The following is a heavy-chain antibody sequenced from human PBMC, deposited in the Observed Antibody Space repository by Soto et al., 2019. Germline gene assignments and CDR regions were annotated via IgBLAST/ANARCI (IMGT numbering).Heavy chain of an antibody. CDR1: GFTFSIHW. D-gene: IGHD4-17*01. Sequence: PGESLRLSCAASGFTFSIHWMSWVRQAPGNGLEWVANIKQDGSEKNYVDSVKGRFTISRDNAKNSLYLQMNSLRAEDTAVYFCARDSDYGEDYNHGMDVWGQGTTVTVS. CDR2: IKQDGSEK. CDR3: ARDSDYGEDYNHGMDV. J-gene: IGHJ6*02. V-gene: IGHV3-7*01.